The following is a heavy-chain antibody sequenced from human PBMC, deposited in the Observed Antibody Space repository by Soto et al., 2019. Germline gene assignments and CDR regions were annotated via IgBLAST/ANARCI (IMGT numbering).Heavy chain of an antibody. J-gene: IGHJ4*02. CDR3: AKDLGIAWTTAAGIGDY. V-gene: IGHV3-30*18. D-gene: IGHD6-13*01. CDR2: ISYDGSNK. CDR1: GFTFSSYG. Sequence: GGSLRLSCAASGFTFSSYGMHWVRQAPGKGLEWVAVISYDGSNKYYADSVKGRFTISRDNSNNTLYLQMNSLRAEDTAVYYCAKDLGIAWTTAAGIGDYWGQGTLVTVSS.